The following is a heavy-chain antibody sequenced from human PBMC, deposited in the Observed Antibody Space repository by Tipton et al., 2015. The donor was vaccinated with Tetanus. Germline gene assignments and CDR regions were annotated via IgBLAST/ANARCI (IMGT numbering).Heavy chain of an antibody. Sequence: TLSLTCTVSGGSISSGGYYWSWIRQHPGKGLEWIGDIYYSGSTYYNSSLKSRVTISVDTSKNQFYLKLNSVTAADAAVCYCARDRGGGTRGWNYFDYWGQGTLVTVSS. J-gene: IGHJ4*02. CDR1: GGSISSGGYY. CDR2: IYYSGST. D-gene: IGHD1-7*01. CDR3: ARDRGGGTRGWNYFDY. V-gene: IGHV4-31*03.